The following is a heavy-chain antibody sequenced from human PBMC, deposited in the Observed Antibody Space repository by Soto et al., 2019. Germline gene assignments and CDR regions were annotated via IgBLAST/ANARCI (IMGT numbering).Heavy chain of an antibody. CDR1: GYTFTGYY. D-gene: IGHD2-2*02. J-gene: IGHJ6*02. CDR2: INPNSGGA. Sequence: ASVKVSCKASGYTFTGYYMHWVRQAPGQGLEWMGWINPNSGGANYAQKFQGWVTMTRDTSISTAYMELSRLRSDDTAVYYCAREGCSSTSCYSRSYYYYGMDVWGQGTTVTVPS. V-gene: IGHV1-2*04. CDR3: AREGCSSTSCYSRSYYYYGMDV.